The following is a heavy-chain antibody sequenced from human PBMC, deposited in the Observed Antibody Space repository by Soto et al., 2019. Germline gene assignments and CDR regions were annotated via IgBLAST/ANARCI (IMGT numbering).Heavy chain of an antibody. CDR3: AGGGRPGYYYYFRDV. Sequence: QVQLVQSGAEVKDPGASVKVSCKASGYTFTSYGVSWVRQAPGQGLEWMGWISVYNGNTKYAQKLQGRVTMTTDTSTSTAYMEGGGLRSDDTAVFYCAGGGRPGYYYYFRDVWGQGTTVTVSS. V-gene: IGHV1-18*01. J-gene: IGHJ6*02. CDR2: ISVYNGNT. CDR1: GYTFTSYG. D-gene: IGHD3-16*01.